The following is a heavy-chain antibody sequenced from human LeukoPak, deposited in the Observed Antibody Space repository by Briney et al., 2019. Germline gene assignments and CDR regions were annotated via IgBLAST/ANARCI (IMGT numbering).Heavy chain of an antibody. Sequence: GGSLRLSCAASGFTFSSYWMSWVRQAPGKGLEWMANIKKDGSEKYYVDSVKGRFTISRDNAKNSLYLQMNSLRAEDTAVYYCARESYSNYGNYFDYWGQGTLVTVSS. CDR1: GFTFSSYW. CDR2: IKKDGSEK. J-gene: IGHJ4*02. V-gene: IGHV3-7*01. CDR3: ARESYSNYGNYFDY. D-gene: IGHD4-11*01.